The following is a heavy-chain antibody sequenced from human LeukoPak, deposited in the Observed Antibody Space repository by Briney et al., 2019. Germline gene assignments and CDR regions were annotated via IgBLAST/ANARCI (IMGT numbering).Heavy chain of an antibody. J-gene: IGHJ5*02. CDR3: ASSARIAATGFDP. V-gene: IGHV1-2*02. CDR2: INPNSGGT. Sequence: ASVKVSCKASGYTFTGYYMHWVRQAPGQGLEWMGWINPNSGGTNYAQRFQGRVTMTRDTSISTAYMELSRLRSDDTAVYYCASSARIAATGFDPWGQGTLVTVSS. CDR1: GYTFTGYY. D-gene: IGHD6-13*01.